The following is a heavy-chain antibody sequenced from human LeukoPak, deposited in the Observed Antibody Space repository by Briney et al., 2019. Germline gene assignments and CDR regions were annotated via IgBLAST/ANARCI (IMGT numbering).Heavy chain of an antibody. CDR3: VRYYNN. V-gene: IGHV3-74*01. CDR2: INSDGSST. Sequence: GGSLRLSCAAPGFTFSSYWMHWVRQAPGKGLVWVSRINSDGSSTNYADSVEGRFTISRDNAKNTLYLQMTSLRAEDTAVYYCVRYYNNWGQGTLVTVSS. D-gene: IGHD3-22*01. CDR1: GFTFSSYW. J-gene: IGHJ4*02.